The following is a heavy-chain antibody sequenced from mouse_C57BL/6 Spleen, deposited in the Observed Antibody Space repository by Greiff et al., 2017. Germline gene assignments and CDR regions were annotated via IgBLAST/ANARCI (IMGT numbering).Heavy chain of an antibody. J-gene: IGHJ2*01. D-gene: IGHD1-1*01. CDR3: ARGGGTVVADY. V-gene: IGHV3-6*01. CDR2: ISYDGSN. CDR1: GYSITSGYY. Sequence: DVKLQESGPGLVKPSQSLSLPCSVTGYSITSGYYWNWIRQFPGNKLEWMGYISYDGSNNYNPSLKNRISITRDTSKNQFFLKLNSVTTEDTATYYCARGGGTVVADYWGQGTTLTVSS.